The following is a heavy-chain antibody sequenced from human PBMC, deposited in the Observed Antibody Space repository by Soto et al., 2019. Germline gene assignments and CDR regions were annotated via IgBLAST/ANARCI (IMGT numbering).Heavy chain of an antibody. D-gene: IGHD3-3*01. Sequence: GGSLRLSCAASGFTFSSYGMHWVRQAPGKGLEWVAVISYDGSNKYYADSVKGRFTISRDNSKNTLYLQMNSLRAEDTAVYYCAKGALYYDFWSGYYPGKLDYWGQGTLVTVSS. CDR1: GFTFSSYG. CDR3: AKGALYYDFWSGYYPGKLDY. CDR2: ISYDGSNK. V-gene: IGHV3-30*18. J-gene: IGHJ4*02.